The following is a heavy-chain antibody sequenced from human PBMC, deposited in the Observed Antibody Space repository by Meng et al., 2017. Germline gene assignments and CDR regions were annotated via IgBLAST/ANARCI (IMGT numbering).Heavy chain of an antibody. V-gene: IGHV1-69*01. CDR2: IIPIFATA. Sequence: QLVQAWAAWRKAGYSVKVSCKASGGTFRSYAISWVRQAPGQGLEWMGGIIPIFATANYAQKFQGRVTITADESTSTAYMELSSLRSGDTAVYYCAKEVDNWFDPWGQGTLVTVSS. CDR3: AKEVDNWFDP. D-gene: IGHD2-15*01. J-gene: IGHJ5*02. CDR1: GGTFRSYA.